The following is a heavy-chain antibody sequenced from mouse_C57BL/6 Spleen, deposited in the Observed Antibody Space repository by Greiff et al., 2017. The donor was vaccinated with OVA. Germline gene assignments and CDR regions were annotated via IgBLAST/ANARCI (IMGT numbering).Heavy chain of an antibody. CDR1: GFTFSSYT. Sequence: EVHLVESGGGLVKPGGSLKLSCAASGFTFSSYTMSWVRQTPEKRLEWVATISGGGGNTYYPDSVKGRFTISRDNAKNTLYLQMSSLRSEDTALYYCARQRVYYGNYVNAMDYWGQGTSVTVSS. V-gene: IGHV5-9*01. D-gene: IGHD2-1*01. CDR2: ISGGGGNT. J-gene: IGHJ4*01. CDR3: ARQRVYYGNYVNAMDY.